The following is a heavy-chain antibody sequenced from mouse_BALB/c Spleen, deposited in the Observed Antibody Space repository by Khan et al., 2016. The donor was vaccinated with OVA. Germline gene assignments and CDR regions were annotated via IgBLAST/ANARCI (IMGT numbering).Heavy chain of an antibody. J-gene: IGHJ2*01. D-gene: IGHD2-14*01. V-gene: IGHV9-2-1*01. CDR3: ARDRYDYFDY. CDR1: GYTFTDYS. Sequence: QIQLVQSGPELKKPGETVKISCKASGYTFTDYSMHWVKQAPGKGLKWMGWINTETGEPTYADDFKGRFAFSLEISASTAYLQINNLKNEDTATYFCARDRYDYFDYWGQGTTLTVSS. CDR2: INTETGEP.